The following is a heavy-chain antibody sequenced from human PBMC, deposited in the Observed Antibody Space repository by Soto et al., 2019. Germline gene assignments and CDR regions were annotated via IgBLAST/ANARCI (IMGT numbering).Heavy chain of an antibody. D-gene: IGHD5-18*01. CDR2: INHSGST. CDR1: GGSFSGYY. V-gene: IGHV4-34*01. Sequence: SEMLSLTCAVYGGSFSGYYWSWIRQPPGKGLEWIGEINHSGSTNYNPSLKSRVTISVDTSKNQFSLKLSSVTAADTAVYYCARKRGGYSYGYNPVYYYYYGMDVWGQGTTVTVSS. J-gene: IGHJ6*02. CDR3: ARKRGGYSYGYNPVYYYYYGMDV.